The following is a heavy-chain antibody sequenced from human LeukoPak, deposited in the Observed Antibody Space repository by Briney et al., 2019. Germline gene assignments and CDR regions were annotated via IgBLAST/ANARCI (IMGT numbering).Heavy chain of an antibody. CDR3: ARATTVTRGWFDP. D-gene: IGHD4-17*01. J-gene: IGHJ5*02. V-gene: IGHV1-69*13. CDR2: IIPIFGTA. CDR1: GGTFSSYA. Sequence: SVKVSCKASGGTFSSYAISWVRQAPGQGLEWMGGIIPIFGTANYAQKFQGRVTITADESTSTAYMELSSLRSEDTAVHYCARATTVTRGWFDPWGQGTLVTVSS.